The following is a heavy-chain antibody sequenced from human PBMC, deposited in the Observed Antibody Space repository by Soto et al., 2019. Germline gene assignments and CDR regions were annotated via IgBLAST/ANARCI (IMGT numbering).Heavy chain of an antibody. Sequence: QVQLVQSGAEVKKPGASVKVSCKASGYTFTSYGISWVRQAPGQGLEWMGWISAYNGNTNYAQKLQGRVTMTTDTSTSTAYMVLRSLRSDDTAVYYCASHYYDILTGYFDDWYFDLWGRGTLVTVSS. J-gene: IGHJ2*01. CDR1: GYTFTSYG. D-gene: IGHD3-9*01. V-gene: IGHV1-18*01. CDR3: ASHYYDILTGYFDDWYFDL. CDR2: ISAYNGNT.